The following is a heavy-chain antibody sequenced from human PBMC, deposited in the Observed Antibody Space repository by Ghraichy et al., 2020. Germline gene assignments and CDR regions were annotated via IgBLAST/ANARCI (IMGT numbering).Heavy chain of an antibody. Sequence: GSLNISCAASGFTFSSYAMSWVRQAPGKGLEWVSAISGSDGSTYYADSVKGRFTISRDNSKNTLYLQMNSLRAEDTAVYYCAKAWQLWDAFDIWGQGTMVTVSS. V-gene: IGHV3-23*01. CDR3: AKAWQLWDAFDI. CDR1: GFTFSSYA. CDR2: ISGSDGST. J-gene: IGHJ3*02. D-gene: IGHD5-18*01.